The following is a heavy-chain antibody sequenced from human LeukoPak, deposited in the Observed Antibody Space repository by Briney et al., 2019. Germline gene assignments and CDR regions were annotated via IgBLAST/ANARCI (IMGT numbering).Heavy chain of an antibody. D-gene: IGHD3-9*01. Sequence: SGPALVLPTETLRLTCTFSGFSLNPATMGVAWVRHTPVTALEFLARIDCDDGRYYNTALRTRIPISKDNTQKVVVVTVTNVDPVGPASYLCARMTPLPTTGYYIDYWGQGTLVTLSS. J-gene: IGHJ4*02. V-gene: IGHV2-70*11. CDR3: ARMTPLPTTGYYIDY. CDR1: GFSLNPATMG. CDR2: IDCDDGR.